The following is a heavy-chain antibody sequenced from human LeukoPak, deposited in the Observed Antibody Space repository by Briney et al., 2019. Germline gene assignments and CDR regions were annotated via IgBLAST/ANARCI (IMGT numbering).Heavy chain of an antibody. J-gene: IGHJ4*02. CDR2: ISGSGGST. D-gene: IGHD1-14*01. V-gene: IGHV3-23*01. CDR1: GFTFSSYA. CDR3: ASRGRYYFDY. Sequence: GGSLRLSCAASGFTFSSYAMCWVRQPPGKGLGWVSSISGSGGSTYYADSVKGRFTISRDNSKNTLYLQINSLRADDTALYYCASRGRYYFDYWGQGTLVTVSS.